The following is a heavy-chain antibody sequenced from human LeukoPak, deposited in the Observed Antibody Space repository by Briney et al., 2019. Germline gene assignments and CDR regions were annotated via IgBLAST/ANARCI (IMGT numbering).Heavy chain of an antibody. D-gene: IGHD1-26*01. Sequence: PSETLSLTCDVYGGSFTVYFRSWIRQPPGKGLEWIGEINHSGSTNYTPSLKSRVTISIDTSKNQISLKLSSVTAADTAMYYCARGPKCYSGSYPLDYWGPGTLVTVSS. V-gene: IGHV4-34*01. J-gene: IGHJ4*02. CDR1: GGSFTVYF. CDR3: ARGPKCYSGSYPLDY. CDR2: INHSGST.